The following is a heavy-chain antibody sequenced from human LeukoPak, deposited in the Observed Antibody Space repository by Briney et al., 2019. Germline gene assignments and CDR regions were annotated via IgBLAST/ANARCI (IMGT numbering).Heavy chain of an antibody. CDR3: ARGLMNYYDSSGYYPFDY. CDR2: IYYSGST. D-gene: IGHD3-22*01. Sequence: SETLSLTCTVSGGSISSSSYYWGWIRQPPGKGLEWIGSIYYSGSTYYNPSLKSRVTISVDTSKNQFSLKLSSVTAADTAVYYCARGLMNYYDSSGYYPFDYWGQGTLVTVSS. V-gene: IGHV4-39*07. J-gene: IGHJ4*02. CDR1: GGSISSSSYY.